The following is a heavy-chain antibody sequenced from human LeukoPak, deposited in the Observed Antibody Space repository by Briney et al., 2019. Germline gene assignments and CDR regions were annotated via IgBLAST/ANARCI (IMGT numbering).Heavy chain of an antibody. Sequence: GGSLRLSCAASGFTFSSYEMNWVRQAPGKGLEWVSYIGISGSTKYYADSVKGRFTISRDNAKNSLYLQMNSLRAEDTAVYYCARARLRRDFYYYYMDVWGKGTTVTVSS. CDR1: GFTFSSYE. V-gene: IGHV3-48*03. CDR3: ARARLRRDFYYYYMDV. D-gene: IGHD3-3*01. CDR2: IGISGSTK. J-gene: IGHJ6*03.